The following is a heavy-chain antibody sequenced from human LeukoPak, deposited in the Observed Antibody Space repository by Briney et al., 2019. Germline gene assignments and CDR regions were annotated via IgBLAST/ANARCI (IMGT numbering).Heavy chain of an antibody. D-gene: IGHD1-26*01. J-gene: IGHJ4*02. CDR1: GASISSTTYY. V-gene: IGHV4-39*07. CDR3: ARDRGSYWAYYFDY. Sequence: SETLSLTRTVSGASISSTTYYWGWIRQPPRKGLEWIASIYYSGSTYYNPSLKSRVTISVDTSKNQFSLKLSSVTAADTAVYYCARDRGSYWAYYFDYWGQGTLVTVSS. CDR2: IYYSGST.